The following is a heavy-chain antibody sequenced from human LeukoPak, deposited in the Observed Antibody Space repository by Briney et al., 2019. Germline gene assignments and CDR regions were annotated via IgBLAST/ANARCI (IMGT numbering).Heavy chain of an antibody. CDR3: ARDSPTITMVRGILFWFDP. CDR1: HDSISTYS. D-gene: IGHD3-10*01. Sequence: SETLSLTCSVSHDSISTYSWTWIRQPPGKGLEWIGFIYNRGNTDYNPSLKSRVTMSVDTSKNQFTLKLSSVTAADTAVYYCARDSPTITMVRGILFWFDPWGQGTLVTVSS. CDR2: IYNRGNT. J-gene: IGHJ5*02. V-gene: IGHV4-59*12.